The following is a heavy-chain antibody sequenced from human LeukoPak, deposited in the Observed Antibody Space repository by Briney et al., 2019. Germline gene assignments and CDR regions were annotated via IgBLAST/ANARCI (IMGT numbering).Heavy chain of an antibody. J-gene: IGHJ6*02. CDR2: ISSSSSYI. CDR1: GFTFSSYS. D-gene: IGHD2-2*02. CDR3: ARDRSVVVVVPAAIENYYYGMDV. Sequence: GGSLRLSCAASGFTFSSYSMNWVRQAPGKGLEWVSSISSSSSYIYYADSVKGRFTISRDNAKNSLYLQMNSLRAEDTAVYYCARDRSVVVVVPAAIENYYYGMDVWGQGTTVTVSS. V-gene: IGHV3-21*01.